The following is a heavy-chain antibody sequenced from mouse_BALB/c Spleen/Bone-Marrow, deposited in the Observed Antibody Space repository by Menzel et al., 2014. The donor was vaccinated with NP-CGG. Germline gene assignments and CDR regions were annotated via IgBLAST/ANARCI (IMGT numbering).Heavy chain of an antibody. Sequence: QVHVKQSGAELVKPGASVKLSCKAPGYTFTSHWMHWVKQRPGQGLEWIGEINPSNGRSNYNEKFKSKATLTVDKSSSTAYMQLSSLTSEDSAVYYCARRGNYGAMDYWGQGTSVTVSS. V-gene: IGHV1S81*02. CDR2: INPSNGRS. J-gene: IGHJ4*01. D-gene: IGHD2-1*01. CDR1: GYTFTSHW. CDR3: ARRGNYGAMDY.